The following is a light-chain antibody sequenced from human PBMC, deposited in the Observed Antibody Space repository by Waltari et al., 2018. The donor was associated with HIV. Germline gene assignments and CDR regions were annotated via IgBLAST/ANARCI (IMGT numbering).Light chain of an antibody. CDR1: TGAVTSDHY. J-gene: IGLJ2*01. CDR3: LLSYGGARV. CDR2: DTS. V-gene: IGLV7-46*01. Sequence: QAVVTQEPSLTVSPGGTVTLTCGSSTGAVTSDHYPYWFQQTPGQAPRTLIYDTSNKHSCPPARFSGALLGGKAARTLSGAQPEDEAEYYCLLSYGGARVFGGGTKLTVL.